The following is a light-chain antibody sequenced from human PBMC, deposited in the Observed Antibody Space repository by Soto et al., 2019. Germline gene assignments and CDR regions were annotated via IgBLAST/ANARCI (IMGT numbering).Light chain of an antibody. CDR1: QSVSSN. Sequence: EIVMTQSPATLSVSPGERATLSCRASQSVSSNLTWYQQKPGQAPRLLIYGVFSRATGIPDRFSGSGPGTDFTLTISRLEPEDSAVYFCHQYAYSPRTFGQGTKVDIK. CDR2: GVF. CDR3: HQYAYSPRT. J-gene: IGKJ1*01. V-gene: IGKV3-20*01.